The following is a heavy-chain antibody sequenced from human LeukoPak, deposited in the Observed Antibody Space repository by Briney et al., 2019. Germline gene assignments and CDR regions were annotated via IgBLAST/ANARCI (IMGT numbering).Heavy chain of an antibody. Sequence: GGSLRLSCAASGFTFSGSAMHWVRQASGKGLEWVGRIRSKANSYATAYAASVKGMFTISRDDSKNTAYLQMNSLKTEDTAVYYCTTEYYDSSEYAFDIWVQGTMVTVSS. CDR2: IRSKANSYAT. CDR1: GFTFSGSA. V-gene: IGHV3-73*01. CDR3: TTEYYDSSEYAFDI. D-gene: IGHD3-22*01. J-gene: IGHJ3*02.